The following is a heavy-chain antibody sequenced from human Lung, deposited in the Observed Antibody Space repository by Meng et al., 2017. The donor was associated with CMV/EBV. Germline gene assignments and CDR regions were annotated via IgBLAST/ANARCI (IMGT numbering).Heavy chain of an antibody. CDR1: GGSFSGYF. V-gene: IGHV4-34*01. CDR3: ARRIDYGLAPDWFCDL. CDR2: INHGGTT. J-gene: IGHJ2*01. D-gene: IGHD3/OR15-3a*01. Sequence: SETLSLXCAVYGGSFSGYFWSWIRQPPEKGLEWVGEINHGGTTTYKPSLKSRVTISLDASKNQFSLRLNSVTAADTAVYYCARRIDYGLAPDWFCDLWGGDTLVTVSS.